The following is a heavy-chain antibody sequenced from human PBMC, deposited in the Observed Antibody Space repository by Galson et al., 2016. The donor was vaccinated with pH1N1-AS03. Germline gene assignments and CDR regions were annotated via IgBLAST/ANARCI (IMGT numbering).Heavy chain of an antibody. CDR3: AVWGYISNTHGMDV. CDR1: GFTLSTYD. D-gene: IGHD5-18*01. V-gene: IGHV3-13*01. Sequence: SLRLSCAASGFTLSTYDMHWVRQATGKGLEWVSIIADTGDTNYGGSVKGRFTIAREDAKNPLYLQMNSLRAEDTAVSYCAVWGYISNTHGMDVWGKGTTVTVSS. J-gene: IGHJ6*04. CDR2: IADTGDT.